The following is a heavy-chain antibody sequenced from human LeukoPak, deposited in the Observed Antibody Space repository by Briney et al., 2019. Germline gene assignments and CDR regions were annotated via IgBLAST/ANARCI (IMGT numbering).Heavy chain of an antibody. J-gene: IGHJ1*01. V-gene: IGHV1-2*02. D-gene: IGHD6-19*01. Sequence: AAVKESCKASGYTFTGYYMHWVRQPPGQGLEWMGWINPNSGGTNYAQKFQGRVTMTRDTSISTAYMELSRLRSDDTAVYYCARDLDSSVWSHFQRWGHRRLVSVSS. CDR1: GYTFTGYY. CDR2: INPNSGGT. CDR3: ARDLDSSVWSHFQR.